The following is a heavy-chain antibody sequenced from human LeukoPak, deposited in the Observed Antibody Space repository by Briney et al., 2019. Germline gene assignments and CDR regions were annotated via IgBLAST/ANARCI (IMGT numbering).Heavy chain of an antibody. Sequence: PSETLSLTCTVSGGSISSYYWSWIRQPPGKGLEWIGYIYYSGSTNYNPSLKSRVTISVDTSKNQFSLKLSSVTAADTAVYYCANLDFFDAFDIWGQGTMVTVSS. V-gene: IGHV4-59*08. CDR2: IYYSGST. CDR3: ANLDFFDAFDI. CDR1: GGSISSYY. J-gene: IGHJ3*02. D-gene: IGHD2/OR15-2a*01.